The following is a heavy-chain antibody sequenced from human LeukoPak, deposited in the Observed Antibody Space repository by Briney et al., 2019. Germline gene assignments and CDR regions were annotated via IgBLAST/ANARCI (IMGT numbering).Heavy chain of an antibody. CDR1: GFTFSSYA. CDR3: AKDRSVVDIVVVPAAFNWFDP. J-gene: IGHJ5*02. D-gene: IGHD2-2*01. V-gene: IGHV3-23*01. CDR2: ISGNGGST. Sequence: GGSLRLSCAASGFTFSSYAMSWVRQAPGKGLEWVSAISGNGGSTYYADSVKGRFTISRDNSKNTLYLQMNSPRAEDTAVYYCAKDRSVVDIVVVPAAFNWFDPWGQGTLVTVSS.